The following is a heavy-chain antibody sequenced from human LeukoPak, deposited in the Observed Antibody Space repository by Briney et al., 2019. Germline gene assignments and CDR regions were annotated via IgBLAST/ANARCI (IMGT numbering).Heavy chain of an antibody. V-gene: IGHV1-69*01. CDR3: ARGADGYYGSGLDYYYYGMDV. CDR1: GGTFSIYA. CDR2: IIPIFGTA. Sequence: SVSVSFKASGGTFSIYAISWVRQAPGQGGERMGGIIPIFGTANYTQKFQGRVTITADESTTTAYMELSSLRSEDTAVYYCARGADGYYGSGLDYYYYGMDVWGKGTTVTVSS. D-gene: IGHD3-10*01. J-gene: IGHJ6*04.